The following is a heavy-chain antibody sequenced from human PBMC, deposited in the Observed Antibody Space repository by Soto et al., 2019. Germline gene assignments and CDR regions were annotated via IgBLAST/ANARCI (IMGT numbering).Heavy chain of an antibody. CDR1: GGTFSSYA. CDR2: IIPIFGTA. CDR3: ARAHDFYVWGSYRFFPPDY. V-gene: IGHV1-69*06. J-gene: IGHJ4*02. D-gene: IGHD3-16*02. Sequence: QVQLVQSGAEVKKPGSSVKVSCKASGGTFSSYAISWVRQAPGQGLEWMGGIIPIFGTANYSQKFQGRVTINADKSTSTAYMELSSLRSEDTAVYYCARAHDFYVWGSYRFFPPDYWGQGTLVTVSS.